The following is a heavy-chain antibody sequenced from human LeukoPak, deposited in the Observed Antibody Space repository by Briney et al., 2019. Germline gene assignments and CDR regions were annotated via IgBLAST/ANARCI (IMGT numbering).Heavy chain of an antibody. CDR3: AKDQYSYEAY. D-gene: IGHD5-18*01. CDR2: VSGGGGTT. J-gene: IGHJ4*02. CDR1: GFTFSSYA. Sequence: PGGSLRLSCAASGFTFSSYAMSWVRQAPGKGLEWVSTVSGGGGTTYYADSVKGRFTISRDNSKNTLYLQMNSLRAEDTAVYYCAKDQYSYEAYWGQGTLVTVSS. V-gene: IGHV3-23*01.